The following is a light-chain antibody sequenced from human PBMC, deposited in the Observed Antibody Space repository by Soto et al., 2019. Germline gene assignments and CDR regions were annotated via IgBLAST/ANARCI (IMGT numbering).Light chain of an antibody. V-gene: IGLV2-14*03. Sequence: QSVLTQPASVSGSPGQSITITCTGTSIDVGGHNYVSWYQQHPGKAPKLLIYDVSNRPSEISNRFSGSKSGNTASLIISGLQPEDEADYYCCSYRSGDKHVFGIGTKLTVL. J-gene: IGLJ1*01. CDR2: DVS. CDR3: CSYRSGDKHV. CDR1: SIDVGGHNY.